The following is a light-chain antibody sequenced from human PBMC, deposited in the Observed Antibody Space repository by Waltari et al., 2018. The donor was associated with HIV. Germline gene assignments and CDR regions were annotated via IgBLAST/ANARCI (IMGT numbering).Light chain of an antibody. J-gene: IGLJ2*01. V-gene: IGLV2-23*03. CDR3: CSYAGNSTFVV. Sequence: QSALTQPASVSGSPGQSITISCTGPSSDVGSFNLFSWYQQHPGKAPKLMIYEGSKRPSGVSNRFSGSKSGNTASLTISGLQAEDETDYYCCSYAGNSTFVVFGGGTKLTVL. CDR2: EGS. CDR1: SSDVGSFNL.